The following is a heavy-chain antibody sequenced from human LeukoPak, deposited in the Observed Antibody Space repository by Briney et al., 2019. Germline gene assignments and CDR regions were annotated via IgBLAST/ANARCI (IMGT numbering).Heavy chain of an antibody. Sequence: GASVKVSCKASGYTFTSYAMHWARQAPGQRLEWMGWINAGNGNTKYSQKFQGRVTITRDTSASTAYMELSSLRSEDTAVYYCARGTYYYGSGSYYLHYWGQGTLVTVSS. V-gene: IGHV1-3*01. CDR3: ARGTYYYGSGSYYLHY. CDR2: INAGNGNT. CDR1: GYTFTSYA. J-gene: IGHJ4*02. D-gene: IGHD3-10*01.